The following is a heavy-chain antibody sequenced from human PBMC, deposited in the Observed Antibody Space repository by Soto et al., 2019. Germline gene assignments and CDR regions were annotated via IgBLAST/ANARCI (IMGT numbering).Heavy chain of an antibody. J-gene: IGHJ5*02. CDR1: GFSFTGYY. D-gene: IGHD3-16*01. Sequence: GASVKVSCKASGFSFTGYYIHWLRQAPGQGLEWMGWINAHSGGTEYAQKFQGRVTLTRDTSIATAYLTLTSLTSDDTALYYCAKVLTRQRAYALDPWGLG. V-gene: IGHV1-2*02. CDR2: INAHSGGT. CDR3: AKVLTRQRAYALDP.